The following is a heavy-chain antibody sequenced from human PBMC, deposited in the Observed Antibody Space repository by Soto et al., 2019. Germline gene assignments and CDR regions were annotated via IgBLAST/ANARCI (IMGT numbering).Heavy chain of an antibody. D-gene: IGHD5-18*01. CDR1: GFTFSSYA. V-gene: IGHV3-30-3*01. CDR2: ISYDGSNK. J-gene: IGHJ6*02. CDR3: ARDANRPTAINGMDV. Sequence: GGSLRLSCAASGFTFSSYAMHWVRQAPGKGLEWVAVISYDGSNKYYADSVKGRFTISRDNSKNTLYLQMNSLRAEDTAVYYCARDANRPTAINGMDVWGQGTTVTVSS.